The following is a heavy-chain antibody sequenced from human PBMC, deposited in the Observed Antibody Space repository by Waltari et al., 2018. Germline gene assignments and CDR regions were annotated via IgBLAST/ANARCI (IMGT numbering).Heavy chain of an antibody. CDR3: AHRDGPAAAGPGFEY. J-gene: IGHJ4*02. D-gene: IGHD6-13*01. CDR2: LYWTDDQ. Sequence: QITLKESGPTLVKPTQTLTLTCPFPGFSPSTRGVGVGWTRQPPGKALGWLAILYWTDDQGYSPALESRLTITKDTATSQVVLTMTNMDPVETATYYCAHRDGPAAAGPGFEYWGQGTLVTVSS. CDR1: GFSPSTRGVG. V-gene: IGHV2-5*01.